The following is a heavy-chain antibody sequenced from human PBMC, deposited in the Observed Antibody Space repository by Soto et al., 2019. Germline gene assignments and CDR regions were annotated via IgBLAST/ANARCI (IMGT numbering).Heavy chain of an antibody. CDR3: ARSLLRGIDYYYYYGMDV. CDR2: INPSGGST. D-gene: IGHD3-3*01. J-gene: IGHJ6*02. Sequence: GASVKVSCKASGYTFTSYYMHWVRQAPGQGLEWMGIINPSGGSTSYAQKFQGRVTMTRDTSTSTVYMELSSLRSEDTAVYYCARSLLRGIDYYYYYGMDVWGQGTTVTV. V-gene: IGHV1-46*01. CDR1: GYTFTSYY.